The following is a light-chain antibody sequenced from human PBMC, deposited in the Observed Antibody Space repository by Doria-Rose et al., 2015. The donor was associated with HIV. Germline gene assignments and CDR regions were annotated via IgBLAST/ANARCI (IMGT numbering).Light chain of an antibody. V-gene: IGKV3-20*01. Sequence: TQSPGTLSLSTGERATLSCRASQSFSSTYLAWYQQKPGQAPSLLIYDGSTRAIGIPDRFSASGSGTDFTLTINRLEPEDFALYYCHQYGTSWTFGQGTKVEI. CDR1: QSFSSTY. J-gene: IGKJ1*01. CDR2: DGS. CDR3: HQYGTSWT.